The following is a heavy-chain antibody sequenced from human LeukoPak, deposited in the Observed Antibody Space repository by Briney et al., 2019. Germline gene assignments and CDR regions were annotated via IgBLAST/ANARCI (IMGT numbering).Heavy chain of an antibody. D-gene: IGHD1-26*01. Sequence: GGSLRLPCAASGFIFSSYGMHWVRQALGKWLEWVAFIPYDGSNKYYADSVKGRFTISRDNSKNTLFLQINSLRAEDTAVYFCAKGQVGATGAFYFDYWGQGTLVTVSS. CDR2: IPYDGSNK. CDR3: AKGQVGATGAFYFDY. J-gene: IGHJ4*02. V-gene: IGHV3-30*02. CDR1: GFIFSSYG.